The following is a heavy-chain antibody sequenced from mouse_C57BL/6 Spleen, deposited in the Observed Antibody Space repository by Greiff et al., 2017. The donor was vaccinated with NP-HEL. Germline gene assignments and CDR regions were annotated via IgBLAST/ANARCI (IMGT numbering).Heavy chain of an antibody. CDR2: IYPGSGNT. J-gene: IGHJ4*01. CDR1: GYTFTDYY. Sequence: VNVVESGAELVRPGASVKLSCKASGYTFTDYYINWVKQRPGQGLEWIARIYPGSGNTYYNEKFKGKATLTAEKSSSTAYMQLSSLTSEDSAVYFCARDGYPYYYAMDYWGQGTSVTVSS. V-gene: IGHV1-76*01. D-gene: IGHD2-3*01. CDR3: ARDGYPYYYAMDY.